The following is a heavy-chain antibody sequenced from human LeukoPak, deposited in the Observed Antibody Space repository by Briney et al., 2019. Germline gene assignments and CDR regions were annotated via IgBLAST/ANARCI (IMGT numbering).Heavy chain of an antibody. D-gene: IGHD4-17*01. CDR2: INQDGSER. CDR1: GFTFSNYW. Sequence: TGGSLRLSCAASGFTFSNYWMSWVRQAPGKGLEWVANINQDGSERYYGDSVKGRFTISRDNAKNSLYLQMNSLRAEDTAVYYCARDKSYGDSEDYWGQGTLVTVSS. V-gene: IGHV3-7*05. J-gene: IGHJ4*02. CDR3: ARDKSYGDSEDY.